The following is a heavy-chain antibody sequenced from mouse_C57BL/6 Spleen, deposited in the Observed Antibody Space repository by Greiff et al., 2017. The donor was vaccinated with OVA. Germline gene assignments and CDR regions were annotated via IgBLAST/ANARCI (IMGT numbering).Heavy chain of an antibody. CDR3: ARASNWGGSFDV. CDR2: ISDGGSYT. V-gene: IGHV5-4*01. D-gene: IGHD4-1*01. Sequence: EVHLVESGGGLVKPGGSLKLSCAASGFTFSSYAMSWVRQTPEKRLEWVATISDGGSYTYYPDNVKGRFTISRDNAKNNLYLQMSHLKSEDTAMYYCARASNWGGSFDVWGTGTTVTVSS. CDR1: GFTFSSYA. J-gene: IGHJ1*03.